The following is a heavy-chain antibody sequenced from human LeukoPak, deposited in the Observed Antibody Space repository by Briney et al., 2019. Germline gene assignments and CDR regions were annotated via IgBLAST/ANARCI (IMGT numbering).Heavy chain of an antibody. CDR3: GRIFNIWGTFRNT. CDR1: GFPFTSYW. J-gene: IGHJ4*02. D-gene: IGHD3-16*02. Sequence: GGSLRLSCAASGFPFTSYWMIWVRQAPGKGLEWVANIKDDGSEKNYAESVKGRFTISRDNAKNSVSLQMNALRVEDTAVYYCGRIFNIWGTFRNTWGQGTQVTVSS. CDR2: IKDDGSEK. V-gene: IGHV3-7*01.